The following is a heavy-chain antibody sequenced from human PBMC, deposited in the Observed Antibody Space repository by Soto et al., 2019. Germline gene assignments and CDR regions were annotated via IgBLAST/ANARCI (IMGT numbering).Heavy chain of an antibody. Sequence: QVQLQQWGAGLLKPSETLSLTCAVYGGSFSGYYWSWIRQPPGKGLEWIGEINHSGSTNYNPSLKSRVTLSVDTSKNQFSLKLCSVTAADTAVYYCATRYDLLIWWFDPWGQGTLVTVSS. CDR3: ATRYDLLIWWFDP. CDR2: INHSGST. CDR1: GGSFSGYY. D-gene: IGHD3-3*01. J-gene: IGHJ5*02. V-gene: IGHV4-34*01.